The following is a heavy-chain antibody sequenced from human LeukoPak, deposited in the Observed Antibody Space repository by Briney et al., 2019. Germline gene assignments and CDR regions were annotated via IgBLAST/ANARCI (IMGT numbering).Heavy chain of an antibody. D-gene: IGHD6-19*01. CDR1: GFTFSTYG. V-gene: IGHV3-23*01. CDR3: ATGSTAVAGTKY. Sequence: PGGSLRLSCAASGFTFSTYGTNWDRHAPGKGLEWVSTISRSGDITYYADSVKGRFTISRDNSKNTLYLQMNSLRAEDTAIYYCATGSTAVAGTKYWGQGILVTVSS. J-gene: IGHJ4*02. CDR2: ISRSGDIT.